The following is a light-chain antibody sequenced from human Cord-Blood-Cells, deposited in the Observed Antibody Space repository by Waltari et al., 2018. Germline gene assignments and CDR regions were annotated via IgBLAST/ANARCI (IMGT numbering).Light chain of an antibody. V-gene: IGKV1-39*01. CDR2: AAS. CDR1: KSISSY. Sequence: DIQMTQSPSSLSASVGDRVTITCRASKSISSYLNWYQQKPGKAPKLLLYAASSLQSGVPSRFNGSGSGTDFALTISSLQPEDFSTYYCQQSYSTPRTFGQGTKVEIK. CDR3: QQSYSTPRT. J-gene: IGKJ1*01.